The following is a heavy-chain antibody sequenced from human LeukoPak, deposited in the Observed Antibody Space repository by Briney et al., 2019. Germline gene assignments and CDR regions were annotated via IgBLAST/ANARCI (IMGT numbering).Heavy chain of an antibody. Sequence: ASVKVSCKASGYTFTNYGISWVRQAPGQGLEWMGWISTYNGNTKYVQKVQGRVTMTTDTSTSTAYMELSRLRSDDTAVYYCARRIAARYYYYMDVWGKGTTVTVSS. CDR3: ARRIAARYYYYMDV. CDR2: ISTYNGNT. D-gene: IGHD6-6*01. CDR1: GYTFTNYG. V-gene: IGHV1-18*01. J-gene: IGHJ6*03.